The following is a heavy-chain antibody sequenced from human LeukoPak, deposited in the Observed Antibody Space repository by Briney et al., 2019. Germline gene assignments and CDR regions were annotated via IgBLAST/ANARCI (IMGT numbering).Heavy chain of an antibody. CDR3: ARTTSGVWYGNFDY. D-gene: IGHD6-19*01. CDR2: TYYRSKWYN. Sequence: SQTLSLTCAISGDSVSSNSAAWNWIRQSPSRGLEWLGRTYYRSKWYNDYAVSVKSRITINPDTSKNQFSLKLSSVTAADTAVYYCARTTSGVWYGNFDYWGQGTLVTVSS. J-gene: IGHJ4*02. CDR1: GDSVSSNSAA. V-gene: IGHV6-1*01.